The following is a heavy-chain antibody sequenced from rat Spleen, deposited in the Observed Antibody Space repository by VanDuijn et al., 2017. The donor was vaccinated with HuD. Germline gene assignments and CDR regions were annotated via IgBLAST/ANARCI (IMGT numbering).Heavy chain of an antibody. CDR3: TRDQDYSGGGYFDY. CDR1: GFSFSNYG. Sequence: EVQLVESGGGLVQPGRSLKLSCSASGFSFSNYGMHWIRQAPTKGLEWVASISPSGTRTSYRDSVKGRFTISRDNAKNTQYLQMDSLRSEDTATYYCTRDQDYSGGGYFDYWGQGVMVTVSS. D-gene: IGHD1-1*01. J-gene: IGHJ2*01. CDR2: ISPSGTRT. V-gene: IGHV5-19*01.